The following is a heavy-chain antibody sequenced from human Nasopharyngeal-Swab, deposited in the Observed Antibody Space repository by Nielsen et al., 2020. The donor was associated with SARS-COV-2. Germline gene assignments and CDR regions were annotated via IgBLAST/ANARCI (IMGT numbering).Heavy chain of an antibody. CDR3: ARDVAGADSA. CDR1: GFIFGNYA. D-gene: IGHD2-21*01. V-gene: IGHV3-66*01. J-gene: IGHJ5*02. Sequence: GESLKISCVASGFIFGNYAMAWVRQAPGKGLEWVSVIYSGGSTYYADSVKGRFTISRDNAKNTLYLQMNNLRAEDTALYYCARDVAGADSAWGQGTLVTVSS. CDR2: IYSGGST.